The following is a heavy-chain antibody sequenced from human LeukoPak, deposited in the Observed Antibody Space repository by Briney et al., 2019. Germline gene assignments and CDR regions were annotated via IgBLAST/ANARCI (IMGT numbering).Heavy chain of an antibody. Sequence: ASVKVSCKASGYTFTGYYMHWVRQAPGQGLEWMGWINPNSGGTNYAQKFQGRVTMTRDTSISTAYMELSRLRSDDTAVYYCARRGSGYYYYFDYWGQGTLVTVSS. V-gene: IGHV1-2*02. CDR2: INPNSGGT. D-gene: IGHD5-12*01. CDR3: ARRGSGYYYYFDY. CDR1: GYTFTGYY. J-gene: IGHJ4*02.